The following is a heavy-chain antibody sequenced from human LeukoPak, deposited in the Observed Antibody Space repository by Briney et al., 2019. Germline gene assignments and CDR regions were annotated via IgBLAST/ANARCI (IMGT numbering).Heavy chain of an antibody. J-gene: IGHJ4*02. D-gene: IGHD3-22*01. V-gene: IGHV3-23*01. CDR3: AKGLYYYESSGYFL. CDR2: ISGSGGST. CDR1: GFTFSSYA. Sequence: GGSLRLSCAASGFTFSSYAMSWVRQAPGKGLEWVSAISGSGGSTYYADSVEGRFTISRDNSKNTLYLQMNSLRAEDTAVYYCAKGLYYYESSGYFLWGQGTLVTVSS.